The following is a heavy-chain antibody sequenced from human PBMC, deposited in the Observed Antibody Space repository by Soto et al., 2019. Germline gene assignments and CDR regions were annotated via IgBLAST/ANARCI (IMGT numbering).Heavy chain of an antibody. CDR1: GYTFTSYG. D-gene: IGHD4-17*01. CDR2: ISPLKGRT. CDR3: AMDYGDRPEYFKH. V-gene: IGHV1-18*04. Sequence: QVQLVQSGPDLKRPGASMKVSCKASGYTFTSYGISWVRQAPGQGLEWMAWISPLKGRTQYSQKAQGRVTLSTDTSSNTAYMEMTTLRVDVTAVYYGAMDYGDRPEYFKHWGQGTLVTVS. J-gene: IGHJ1*01.